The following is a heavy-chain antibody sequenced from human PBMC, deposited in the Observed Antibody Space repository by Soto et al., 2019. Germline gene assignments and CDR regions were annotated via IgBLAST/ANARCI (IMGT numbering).Heavy chain of an antibody. J-gene: IGHJ4*01. CDR2: IWYDGDNK. CDR1: GFTFSSYG. Sequence: QVQLVESGGGVVQPGRSLRLYCAASGFTFSSYGMHWVRQAPGKGLEWVSSIWYDGDNKYYADSVKGRFTIYRDNSRNTLFLQMNSLRAEDTGLEYCVGRGNQNWGDYWGRGTQVTVSS. CDR3: VGRGNQNWGDY. V-gene: IGHV3-33*01. D-gene: IGHD7-27*01.